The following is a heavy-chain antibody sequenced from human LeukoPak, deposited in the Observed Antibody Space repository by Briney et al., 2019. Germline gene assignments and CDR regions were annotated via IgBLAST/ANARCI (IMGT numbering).Heavy chain of an antibody. CDR1: GYTFTSYG. Sequence: GASVKVSCKASGYTFTSYGMNWMRQAPGQGLEWMGWINTNSGNPTYAQGFTGRFVFSLDTSVSTAYLQISSLKAEDTAVYYCASAARGLHYYDSSGYVDYWGQGTLVTVSS. V-gene: IGHV7-4-1*02. CDR2: INTNSGNP. D-gene: IGHD3-22*01. J-gene: IGHJ4*02. CDR3: ASAARGLHYYDSSGYVDY.